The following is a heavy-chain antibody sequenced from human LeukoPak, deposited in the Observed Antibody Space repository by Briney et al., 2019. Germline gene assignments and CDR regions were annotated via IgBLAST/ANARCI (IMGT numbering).Heavy chain of an antibody. CDR2: IIPIFGTA. CDR1: GGTFSSYA. CDR3: ALTRPHYYDSSGSIDY. V-gene: IGHV1-69*13. D-gene: IGHD3-22*01. Sequence: SVKVSCKASGGTFSSYAISWVRQAPGQGLEWMGGIIPIFGTANYAQKFQGRVTITADESTSTAYMGLSSLRSEDTAVYYCALTRPHYYDSSGSIDYWGQGTLVTVSS. J-gene: IGHJ4*02.